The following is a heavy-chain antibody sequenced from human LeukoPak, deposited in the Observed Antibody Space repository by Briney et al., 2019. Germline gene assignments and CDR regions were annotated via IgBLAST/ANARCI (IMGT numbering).Heavy chain of an antibody. D-gene: IGHD6-6*01. Sequence: GGSLRLSCAASGFTFSDYYMSWLRQAPGKGLEWVALISYDGSDKYYADSVKGRFTISRDNSKNTLYLQMNSLRAEDTSVYYCTRGPSRSSGYYYYYYMDVWGKGATVTVSS. J-gene: IGHJ6*03. V-gene: IGHV3-30*03. CDR3: TRGPSRSSGYYYYYYMDV. CDR2: ISYDGSDK. CDR1: GFTFSDYY.